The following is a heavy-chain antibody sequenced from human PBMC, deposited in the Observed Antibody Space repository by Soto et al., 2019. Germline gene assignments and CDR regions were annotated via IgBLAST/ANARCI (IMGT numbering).Heavy chain of an antibody. CDR3: ARAQAPTVTTLYFDY. CDR1: GGSISSGGYY. Sequence: QVQLQESGPGLVKPSQTLSLTCTVSGGSISSGGYYWSWIRQHPGKGLEWIGYIYYSGSTYYNPSLKSRVTISVDASKNQFSLKLSSVTAADTAVYYCARAQAPTVTTLYFDYWGQGTLVTVSS. V-gene: IGHV4-31*03. CDR2: IYYSGST. D-gene: IGHD4-17*01. J-gene: IGHJ4*02.